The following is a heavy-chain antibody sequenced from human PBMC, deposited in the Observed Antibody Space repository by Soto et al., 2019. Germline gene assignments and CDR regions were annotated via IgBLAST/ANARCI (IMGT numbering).Heavy chain of an antibody. CDR2: ISSDGSNL. J-gene: IGHJ4*02. CDR3: GRSRGGYRDFEH. Sequence: EVQLVESGGGFVQPGGSLRLSCAASGFTFSSYWMHWVRQAPGAGPVWVSRISSDGSNLYYADSVKGRFTVSRDNAKNTLYLQMSSLRADDTAVYYCGRSRGGYRDFEHWGQGILVTVSS. D-gene: IGHD4-4*01. CDR1: GFTFSSYW. V-gene: IGHV3-74*01.